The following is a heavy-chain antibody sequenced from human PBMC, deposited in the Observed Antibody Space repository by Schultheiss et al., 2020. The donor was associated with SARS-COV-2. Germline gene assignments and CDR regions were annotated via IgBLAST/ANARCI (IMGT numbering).Heavy chain of an antibody. Sequence: GGSLRLSCAASGFTFSNAWMSWVRQAPGKGLEWVGRIRSKANSYATAYAASVKGRFTISRDNSKNTLYLQMNSLRAEDTAVYYCARDAPRDYYDSIRVGGAFDIWGQGTMVTVSS. CDR2: IRSKANSYAT. CDR1: GFTFSNAW. V-gene: IGHV3-73*01. D-gene: IGHD3-22*01. J-gene: IGHJ3*02. CDR3: ARDAPRDYYDSIRVGGAFDI.